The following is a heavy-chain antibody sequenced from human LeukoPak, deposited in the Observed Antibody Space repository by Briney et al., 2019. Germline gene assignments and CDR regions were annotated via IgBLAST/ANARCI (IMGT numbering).Heavy chain of an antibody. CDR3: ARYDYGDHEDYFYYMDV. Sequence: QTGGSLRLSCAASGFIFRSYSMNWVRQAPGKGLEWVAFISTSSDTISYSDSVKGRFTISRDNAKNSLYLHMSSLRAEDTAVYYCARYDYGDHEDYFYYMDVWGKGTTVTVSS. CDR1: GFIFRSYS. D-gene: IGHD4-17*01. V-gene: IGHV3-48*01. J-gene: IGHJ6*03. CDR2: ISTSSDTI.